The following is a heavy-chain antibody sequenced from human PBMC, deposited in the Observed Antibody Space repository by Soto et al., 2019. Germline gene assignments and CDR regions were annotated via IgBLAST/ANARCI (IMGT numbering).Heavy chain of an antibody. CDR2: ISSNSAYI. CDR3: TRDASRDSSARGWFDP. V-gene: IGHV3-21*01. Sequence: GGSLRLSCVASGFIFSDYAMNWVRQAPGKGLEWVSTISSNSAYIYYTDALRGRFTISRDNAKNSLHLQMNSLRAEDTAVYYCTRDASRDSSARGWFDPWGPGTLVTVSS. D-gene: IGHD6-13*01. CDR1: GFIFSDYA. J-gene: IGHJ5*02.